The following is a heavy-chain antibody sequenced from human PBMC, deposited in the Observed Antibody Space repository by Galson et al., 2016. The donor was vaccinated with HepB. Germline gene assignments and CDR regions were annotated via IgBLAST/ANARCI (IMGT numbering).Heavy chain of an antibody. CDR3: ARNIYGPGDFDY. Sequence: SVKVSCKASGYTFSSYDINWVRQATGQGLEWIGWMTPNSGKTGYAQKFQGRVTRIRDTSISTAYMELTGLGSEDTAVYYCARNIYGPGDFDYWGQGTLVTVSS. D-gene: IGHD7-27*01. CDR2: MTPNSGKT. CDR1: GYTFSSYD. V-gene: IGHV1-8*01. J-gene: IGHJ4*02.